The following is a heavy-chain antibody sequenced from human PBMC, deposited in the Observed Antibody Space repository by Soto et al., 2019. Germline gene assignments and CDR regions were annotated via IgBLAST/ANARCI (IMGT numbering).Heavy chain of an antibody. Sequence: PSETLSLTCAVSGGSVGSDNWWNWVRQTPGKGLEWIGEIHRTGSTHYNPSLKSRVTISRDNGKNSLYLQMNSLRPEDTALYYCAKDHYGSAIYGMDVWGQGTTVTVSS. CDR3: AKDHYGSAIYGMDV. D-gene: IGHD3-10*01. CDR1: GGSVGSDNW. V-gene: IGHV4-4*02. CDR2: IHRTGST. J-gene: IGHJ6*02.